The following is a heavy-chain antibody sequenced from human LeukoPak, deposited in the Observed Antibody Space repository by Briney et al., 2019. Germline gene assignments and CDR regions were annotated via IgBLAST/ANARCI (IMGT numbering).Heavy chain of an antibody. Sequence: GRSLRLSCAASGFTFSSYSMNWVRQAPGKGLEWVSSISSSSSYIYYADSVKGRFTISRDNAKNSLYLQMNSLRAEDTAVYYCARPRGTIAAAGTEYFQHWGQGTLVTVSS. V-gene: IGHV3-21*01. J-gene: IGHJ1*01. CDR1: GFTFSSYS. CDR2: ISSSSSYI. D-gene: IGHD6-13*01. CDR3: ARPRGTIAAAGTEYFQH.